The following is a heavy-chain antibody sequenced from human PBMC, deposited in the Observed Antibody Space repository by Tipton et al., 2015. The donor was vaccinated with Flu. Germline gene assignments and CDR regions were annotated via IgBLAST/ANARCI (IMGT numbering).Heavy chain of an antibody. CDR3: AKERGPMSVVGYFDL. V-gene: IGHV3-30*18. D-gene: IGHD3-22*01. CDR2: VSYDGVNQ. J-gene: IGHJ2*01. Sequence: AVSGFTFSVYGIHWVRQAPGKGLEWLTFVSYDGVNQYFADSVKGRFTVSRDNLKSTLDLHMNSLRPEDTAVYYCAKERGPMSVVGYFDLWGRGTQVTVSS. CDR1: GFTFSVYG.